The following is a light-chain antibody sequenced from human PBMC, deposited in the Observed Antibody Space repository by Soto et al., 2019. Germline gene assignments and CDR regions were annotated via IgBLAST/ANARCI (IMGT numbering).Light chain of an antibody. Sequence: QSPLTQPLSVSGSPGHSVAISCTGTSTNVGGYNFVSWYQHHPGKAPKLIIYDVTKRPSGVPDRFSGSKSAFTASLTISGLQAEDEAVYYCCSYAGSYNFYIFGTGTKVTVL. CDR3: CSYAGSYNFYI. CDR2: DVT. J-gene: IGLJ1*01. V-gene: IGLV2-11*01. CDR1: STNVGGYNF.